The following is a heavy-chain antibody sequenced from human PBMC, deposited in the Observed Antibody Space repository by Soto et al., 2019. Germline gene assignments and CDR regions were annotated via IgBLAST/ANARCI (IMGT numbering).Heavy chain of an antibody. CDR1: GGSITSAGNY. CDR3: ARDPYNYGYLDS. D-gene: IGHD5-18*01. Sequence: PSETLSLTCTVSGGSITSAGNYWTWISQHPGKGLEWIGYIYYSGSTYYNPSLKSRLTTSVDTSKNQFSLRLSSVTAADTAVYYCARDPYNYGYLDSWGQGARVTVSS. CDR2: IYYSGST. V-gene: IGHV4-31*03. J-gene: IGHJ4*02.